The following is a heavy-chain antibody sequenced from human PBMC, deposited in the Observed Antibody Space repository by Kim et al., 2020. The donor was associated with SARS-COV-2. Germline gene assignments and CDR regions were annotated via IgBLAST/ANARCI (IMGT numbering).Heavy chain of an antibody. CDR1: GGSVSSGSYY. D-gene: IGHD3-9*01. J-gene: IGHJ5*02. V-gene: IGHV4-61*01. CDR2: IYYSGST. CDR3: ARATGYYSSWFDP. Sequence: SETLSLTCTVSGGSVSSGSYYWSWIRQPPGKGLEWIGYIYYSGSTNYNPSLKSRVTISVDTSKNQFSLKLSSVTAADTAVYYCARATGYYSSWFDPWGQGTLVTVSS.